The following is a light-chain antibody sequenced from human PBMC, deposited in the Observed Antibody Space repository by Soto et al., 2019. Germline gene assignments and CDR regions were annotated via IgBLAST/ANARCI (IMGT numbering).Light chain of an antibody. CDR2: GDN. CDR3: QSYDNSLSGYV. CDR1: SSNIGAGYD. J-gene: IGLJ1*01. Sequence: QSVLTQPPSVSGAPGQRITISCTGSSSNIGAGYDVHWYQQLPGTAPKLLIYGDNNRPSGVPDRFSGSKSGTSASLAITGLQAEEEADYYCQSYDNSLSGYVFGTGTKLTVL. V-gene: IGLV1-40*01.